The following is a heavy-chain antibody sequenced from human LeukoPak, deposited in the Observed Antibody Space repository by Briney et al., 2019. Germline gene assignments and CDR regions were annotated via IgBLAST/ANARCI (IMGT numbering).Heavy chain of an antibody. CDR2: ISAYNGNT. V-gene: IGHV1-18*01. CDR3: ARVGCSSTSCYTLYYFDY. CDR1: GYTFTSYG. D-gene: IGHD2-2*02. J-gene: IGHJ4*02. Sequence: ASVKVSCKASGYTFTSYGISWVRQAPGQGLEWMGWISAYNGNTNYAQKLQGRVTMTTDTSTSTAYMELRSLRSDDTAVYYCARVGCSSTSCYTLYYFDYWGQGTLVTVSS.